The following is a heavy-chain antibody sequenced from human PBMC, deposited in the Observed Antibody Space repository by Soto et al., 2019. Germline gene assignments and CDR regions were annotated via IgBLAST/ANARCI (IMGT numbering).Heavy chain of an antibody. Sequence: QVQLVQSGAEVKKPGSSVKVSCKASGGTFSSYAISWVRQAPGQGLAWMGGIIPIYGTANYAQKFQGRVTITADESTITACMERSSSRSEDTGVYYCVRETYFYDSSGYYSCAFDIWGRGTMVTVSS. CDR3: VRETYFYDSSGYYSCAFDI. CDR1: GGTFSSYA. D-gene: IGHD3-22*01. V-gene: IGHV1-69*01. J-gene: IGHJ3*02. CDR2: IIPIYGTA.